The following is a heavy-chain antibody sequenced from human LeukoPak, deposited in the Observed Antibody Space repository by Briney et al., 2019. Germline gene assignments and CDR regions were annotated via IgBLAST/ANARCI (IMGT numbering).Heavy chain of an antibody. CDR3: ARRGYYDSSGYSDY. Sequence: ASVKVSCKAAGYSFTAYFIHWVRQAPGQGLEWMGRINPNSGGTNYAQKFQGRVTMTRDTSTSTAYMELSRLSSDDTAVYYCARRGYYDSSGYSDYWGQGTLVTVSS. V-gene: IGHV1-2*06. CDR2: INPNSGGT. D-gene: IGHD3-22*01. CDR1: GYSFTAYF. J-gene: IGHJ4*02.